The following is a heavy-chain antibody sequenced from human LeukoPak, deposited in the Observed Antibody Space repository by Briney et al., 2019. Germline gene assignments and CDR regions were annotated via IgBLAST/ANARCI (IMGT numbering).Heavy chain of an antibody. Sequence: PGGSLRLSCAASRFTFRTYNMKWVRQARGKGRVGFLTLRCSSTYIFCADSVKGRFSISRKNAKNSLYLQMDTLRAEDMPLYYCAKGNWNSAKGTWIAPWGQGTLVTVSS. CDR3: AKGNWNSAKGTWIAP. CDR2: LRCSSTYI. CDR1: RFTFRTYN. D-gene: IGHD1-7*01. V-gene: IGHV3-21*04. J-gene: IGHJ5*02.